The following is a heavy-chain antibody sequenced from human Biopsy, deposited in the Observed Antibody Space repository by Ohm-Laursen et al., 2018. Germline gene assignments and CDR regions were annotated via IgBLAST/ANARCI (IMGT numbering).Heavy chain of an antibody. J-gene: IGHJ4*02. D-gene: IGHD3-22*01. CDR2: IQKDGNGK. CDR3: ARGSHYYDGSGFYSFDN. Sequence: SLRLSCAASGFSFSTYWMTWVRQAPGKGLEWVANIQKDGNGKYYVDSVKGRFTISRDNGKNSLSLQMTNLRAEDTAVYYCARGSHYYDGSGFYSFDNWGQGTLVTVSS. CDR1: GFSFSTYW. V-gene: IGHV3-7*04.